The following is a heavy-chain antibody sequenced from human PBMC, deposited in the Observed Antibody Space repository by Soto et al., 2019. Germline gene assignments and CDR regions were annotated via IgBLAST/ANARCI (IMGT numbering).Heavy chain of an antibody. Sequence: GGSLRLSCAASGVTFSTYDMHCVRQVRGKGLEWVSVIGTAGDTYYPDAVRGRFTISRDNAKNSLYLQMNSLRAGDTAVYYCGRDGGYYGTDSWGQGTLVTVSS. CDR1: GVTFSTYD. J-gene: IGHJ4*02. D-gene: IGHD2-21*02. CDR3: GRDGGYYGTDS. V-gene: IGHV3-13*01. CDR2: IGTAGDT.